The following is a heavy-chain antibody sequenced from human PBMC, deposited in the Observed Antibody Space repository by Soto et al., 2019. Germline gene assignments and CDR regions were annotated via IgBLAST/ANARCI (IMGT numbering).Heavy chain of an antibody. Sequence: ESGPTLVNPTQTLTLTCTFSGFSLSTSGVGVGWIRQPPGKALEWLALIYWDDDKRYSPSLKSRLTITKDTSKNQVVLTMTNMDPVDTATYYCAHSPRYCSSTSCYRGGWFDPWGQGTLVTVSS. CDR1: GFSLSTSGVG. CDR2: IYWDDDK. J-gene: IGHJ5*02. CDR3: AHSPRYCSSTSCYRGGWFDP. D-gene: IGHD2-2*01. V-gene: IGHV2-5*02.